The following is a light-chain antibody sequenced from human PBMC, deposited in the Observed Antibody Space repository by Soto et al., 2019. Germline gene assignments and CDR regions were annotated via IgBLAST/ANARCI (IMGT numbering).Light chain of an antibody. CDR3: QKYNSALET. Sequence: DIQMAQSPSSLSACLGDRVSITCRASQAISNYLAWYQQKPGKVPKLLIYAASTLQSGVPSRFSGSGSGTDFTLTISSLQPEDVATYYCQKYNSALETFGQGTKVE. CDR1: QAISNY. V-gene: IGKV1-27*01. J-gene: IGKJ1*01. CDR2: AAS.